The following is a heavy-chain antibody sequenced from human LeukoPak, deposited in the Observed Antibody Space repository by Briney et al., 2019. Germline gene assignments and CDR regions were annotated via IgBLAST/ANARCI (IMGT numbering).Heavy chain of an antibody. CDR1: GGSISSYY. J-gene: IGHJ4*02. CDR2: IYTSGST. Sequence: SETLSLTCTVSGGSISSYYWSWIRQPAGKGLEWIGRIYTSGSTNYNPSLVSRATLSIDTSKNQFSLKVRSVTAADTAVYFCARGSYGGDTGYCFDYWGQGTLVTVSS. CDR3: ARGSYGGDTGYCFDY. D-gene: IGHD4-23*01. V-gene: IGHV4-4*07.